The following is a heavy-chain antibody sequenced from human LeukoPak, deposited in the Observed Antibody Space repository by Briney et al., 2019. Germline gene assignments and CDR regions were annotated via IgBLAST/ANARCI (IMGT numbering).Heavy chain of an antibody. Sequence: SETLSLTCTVSGGSISSYYWSWIRQPPGKGLEWIGYIYYSGSTNYNPSLKSRVTISVDTSKNQFSLKLSSVTAADTAVYYCASSGYSSGWYSPNWYFDLWGRGTLVTVSS. D-gene: IGHD6-19*01. J-gene: IGHJ2*01. CDR2: IYYSGST. CDR1: GGSISSYY. V-gene: IGHV4-59*08. CDR3: ASSGYSSGWYSPNWYFDL.